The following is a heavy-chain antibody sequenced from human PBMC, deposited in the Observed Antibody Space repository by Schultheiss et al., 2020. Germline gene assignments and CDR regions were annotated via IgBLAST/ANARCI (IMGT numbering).Heavy chain of an antibody. CDR2: IYSGGST. V-gene: IGHV3-NL1*01. J-gene: IGHJ4*02. Sequence: GGSLRLSCAASGFTFSSYGMHWVRQAPGKGLEWVAVIYSGGSTYYADSVKGRFTISRDNSKNTLYLQMSSLRAEDTAVYYCARSGGNSLFDYWGQGTLVTVSS. CDR3: ARSGGNSLFDY. CDR1: GFTFSSYG. D-gene: IGHD4-23*01.